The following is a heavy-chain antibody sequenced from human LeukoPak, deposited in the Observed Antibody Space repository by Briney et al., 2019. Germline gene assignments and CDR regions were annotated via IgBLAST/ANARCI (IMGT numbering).Heavy chain of an antibody. Sequence: SGKVSCKASGGTFSSYAISWVRQAPGQGLEWMGGIIPIFGTANYAQKFQGRVTITADESTSTAYMELSSLRSEDTAVYYCAREEGAIVVVPAAPSWFDPWGQGTLVTVSS. J-gene: IGHJ5*02. CDR1: GGTFSSYA. V-gene: IGHV1-69*01. CDR2: IIPIFGTA. D-gene: IGHD2-2*01. CDR3: AREEGAIVVVPAAPSWFDP.